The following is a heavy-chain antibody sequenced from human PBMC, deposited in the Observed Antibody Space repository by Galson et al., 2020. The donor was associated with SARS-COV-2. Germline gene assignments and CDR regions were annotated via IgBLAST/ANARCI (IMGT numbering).Heavy chain of an antibody. CDR1: GFTFNNHA. CDR3: ARRSLILTGDYGMDV. V-gene: IGHV3-30-3*01. CDR2: ISYDGRNK. D-gene: IGHD3-9*01. Sequence: QAGGSLRLSCAASGFTFNNHAMHWVRQAPGKGLEWVTLISYDGRNKYYADSVKGRFTVSRDNSKNTLYLQMNSLRPEDTAVYYCARRSLILTGDYGMDVWGQGTTVTVSS. J-gene: IGHJ6*02.